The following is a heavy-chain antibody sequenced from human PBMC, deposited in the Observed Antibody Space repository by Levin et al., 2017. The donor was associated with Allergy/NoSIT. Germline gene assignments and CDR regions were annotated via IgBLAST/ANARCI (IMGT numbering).Heavy chain of an antibody. D-gene: IGHD1-26*01. CDR2: TYYRSKWYN. Sequence: SQTLSLTCAISGYRVSSNSAAWNWIRQSPSRGLEWLGRTYYRSKWYNDYAVSVKSRITINPDTSKNQFSLQLNSVTPEDTAVYYCARWAILLAGAPDDAFDIWGQGTMVTVSS. J-gene: IGHJ3*02. CDR1: GYRVSSNSAA. CDR3: ARWAILLAGAPDDAFDI. V-gene: IGHV6-1*01.